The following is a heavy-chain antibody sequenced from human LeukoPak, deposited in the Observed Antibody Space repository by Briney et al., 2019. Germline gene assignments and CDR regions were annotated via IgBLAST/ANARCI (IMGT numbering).Heavy chain of an antibody. D-gene: IGHD3-3*01. V-gene: IGHV3-74*01. J-gene: IGHJ6*02. CDR2: INSDGSST. CDR1: GFTFSSYW. CDR3: ARGGYYRSDALDV. Sequence: GGSLRLSCAASGFTFSSYWMHWVRQAPGKGLVWVSHINSDGSSTNYADSVKGRFTISRDSAKNTLYLQMNSLRAEDTAVYYCARGGYYRSDALDVWGQGTTVTVSS.